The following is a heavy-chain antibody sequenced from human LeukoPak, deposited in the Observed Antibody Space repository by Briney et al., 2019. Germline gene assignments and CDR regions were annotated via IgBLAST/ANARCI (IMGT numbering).Heavy chain of an antibody. J-gene: IGHJ4*02. V-gene: IGHV3-30*18. Sequence: GGSLRLSCAASGFTFSSYGMHWVRQAPGKGLEWVAVISYDGSNKYYADSVKGRFTISRDNSKNTLYLQMNSLRAEDTAVYYCAKGGGITIFGVVINWGQGTLVTVSS. CDR3: AKGGGITIFGVVIN. CDR2: ISYDGSNK. D-gene: IGHD3-3*01. CDR1: GFTFSSYG.